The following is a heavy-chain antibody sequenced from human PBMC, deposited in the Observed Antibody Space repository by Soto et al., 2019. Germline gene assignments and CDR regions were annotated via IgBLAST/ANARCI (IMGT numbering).Heavy chain of an antibody. Sequence: PGGSLRLSCAASGFISRSYSLNWVRQAPGKGLEWLSYISSTSSTKYYADSVEGRFTISRDNAKNSLYLQMNSLGDDDTAVYYCVRVGGSYSTELDFWGQGTLVTVSS. CDR2: ISSTSSTK. CDR1: GFISRSYS. CDR3: VRVGGSYSTELDF. D-gene: IGHD1-26*01. J-gene: IGHJ4*02. V-gene: IGHV3-48*02.